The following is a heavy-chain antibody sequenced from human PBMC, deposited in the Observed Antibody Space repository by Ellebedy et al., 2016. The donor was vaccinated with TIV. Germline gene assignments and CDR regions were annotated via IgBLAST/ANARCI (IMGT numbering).Heavy chain of an antibody. CDR1: GFTVSSNY. Sequence: GGSLRLSCAASGFTVSSNYMSWVRQAPGRGLEWVSTIYSSGGTYYAGSVKGRFTISRDNSKNTLYLQMNSLRAEDTAVYYCANNWNRERALDYWGQGTLVTVSS. CDR3: ANNWNRERALDY. D-gene: IGHD1-20*01. V-gene: IGHV3-66*03. CDR2: IYSSGGT. J-gene: IGHJ4*02.